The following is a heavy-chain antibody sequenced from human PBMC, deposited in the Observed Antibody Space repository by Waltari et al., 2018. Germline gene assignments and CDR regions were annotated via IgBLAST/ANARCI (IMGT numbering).Heavy chain of an antibody. Sequence: QVQLQESGPGLVKPSETLSLTCTVSGGSISSYYWSWIRQPPGKGLEWIGYIYSIGSTNYNPSLKSRVTISVDTSKNQFSLKLSPVTAADTAVYYCARYPGSGSYSEEDDAFDIWGQGTMVTVSS. CDR3: ARYPGSGSYSEEDDAFDI. CDR2: IYSIGST. CDR1: GGSISSYY. V-gene: IGHV4-59*01. D-gene: IGHD1-26*01. J-gene: IGHJ3*02.